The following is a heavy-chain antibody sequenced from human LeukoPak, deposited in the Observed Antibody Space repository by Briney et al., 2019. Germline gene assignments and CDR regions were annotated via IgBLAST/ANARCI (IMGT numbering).Heavy chain of an antibody. D-gene: IGHD1-7*01. V-gene: IGHV3-48*01. CDR2: ISSSSSTI. CDR1: GFTFSSYS. Sequence: GGSLRLSCEASGFTFSSYSMNWVRQAPGKGLEWVSYISSSSSTIYYADSVKGRFTISRDNAKNSLYLQMNSLRAEDTAVYYCAKLPGDDAFDIWGQGTMVTVSS. CDR3: AKLPGDDAFDI. J-gene: IGHJ3*02.